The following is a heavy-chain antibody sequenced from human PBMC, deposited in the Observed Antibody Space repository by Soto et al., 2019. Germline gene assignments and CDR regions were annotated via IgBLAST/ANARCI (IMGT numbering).Heavy chain of an antibody. D-gene: IGHD6-13*01. V-gene: IGHV6-1*01. CDR2: TYYRSKWYS. J-gene: IGHJ5*02. CDR1: GDSVSKNSAA. CDR3: ERDVISNNWYFSCCDP. Sequence: PSQTLSLTCAISGDSVSKNSAALNWIRQSPSRVIEWLGRTYYRSKWYSDYAVSVRSRIPITPDTSKNQFSLQLNAVTPEDTAVYYCERDVISNNWYFSCCDPWGEGTVVTVSS.